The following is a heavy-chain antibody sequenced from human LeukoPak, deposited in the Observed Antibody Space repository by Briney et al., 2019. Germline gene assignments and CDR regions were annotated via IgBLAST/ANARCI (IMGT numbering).Heavy chain of an antibody. D-gene: IGHD3-22*01. CDR1: GGSISSYY. Sequence: PSETLSLTCTVPGGSISSYYWSWIRQPAGKGLEWIGRIYTSGSTNYNPSLKSRVTISVDKSKNQFSLKLSSVTAADTAVYYCARYDYYDSSGLPLDAFDIWGQGTMVTVSS. J-gene: IGHJ3*02. V-gene: IGHV4-4*07. CDR2: IYTSGST. CDR3: ARYDYYDSSGLPLDAFDI.